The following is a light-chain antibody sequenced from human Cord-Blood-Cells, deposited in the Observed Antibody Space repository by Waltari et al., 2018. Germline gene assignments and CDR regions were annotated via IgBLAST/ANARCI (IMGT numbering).Light chain of an antibody. CDR1: QSISSW. CDR3: QQYNSYSMYS. J-gene: IGKJ2*03. CDR2: KAS. V-gene: IGKV1-5*03. Sequence: DIQMTQSPSTLSASVGDRVTITCRASQSISSWLAWYQQKPGKAPKLLIYKASSLESGVPSRFSGSGSGTECTLTLSSLQPDDCATYYCQQYNSYSMYSFGQGTKLEIK.